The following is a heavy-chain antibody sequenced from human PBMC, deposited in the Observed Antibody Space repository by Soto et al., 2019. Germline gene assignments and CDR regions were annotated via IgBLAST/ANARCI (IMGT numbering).Heavy chain of an antibody. V-gene: IGHV3-30*18. CDR3: AKALSPFLTGYYKYYFDY. J-gene: IGHJ4*02. Sequence: QVQLVESGGGVVQPGRSLRLSCAASGFTFSSYGMHWVRQAPGKGLEWVAVISYDGSNKYYADSVKGRFTISRDNSKNTLYLQMNCLRAEDTAVYYCAKALSPFLTGYYKYYFDYWGQGTLVTVAS. CDR2: ISYDGSNK. D-gene: IGHD3-9*01. CDR1: GFTFSSYG.